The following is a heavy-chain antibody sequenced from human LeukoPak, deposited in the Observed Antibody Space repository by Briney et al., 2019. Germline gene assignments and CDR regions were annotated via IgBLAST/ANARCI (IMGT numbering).Heavy chain of an antibody. J-gene: IGHJ2*01. Sequence: SETLSLTCAVSGGSISSGGYSWSWIRQPPGKGLEWIGYIYHSGSTYYNPSLKSRVTISADRSKNQFSLKLSSVTAADTAVYYCARYGDYVDYWYFDLWGRGTLVTVSS. V-gene: IGHV4-30-2*01. CDR1: GGSISSGGYS. CDR3: ARYGDYVDYWYFDL. D-gene: IGHD4-17*01. CDR2: IYHSGST.